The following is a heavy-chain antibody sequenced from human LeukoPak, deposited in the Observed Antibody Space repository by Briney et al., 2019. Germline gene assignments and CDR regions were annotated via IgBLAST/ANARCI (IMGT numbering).Heavy chain of an antibody. J-gene: IGHJ4*02. CDR1: GFIFGAYW. V-gene: IGHV3-7*01. D-gene: IGHD3-10*01. CDR2: IKQDGSEK. Sequence: GGSLRLSCAASGFIFGAYWMTWVRQAPGKGLEWVANIKQDGSEKYYMDSVKGRFTISRDSAKKSLFLQMNSLTAEGTALYYCVRSLEKFGTRDYWGQGTLVTVSS. CDR3: VRSLEKFGTRDY.